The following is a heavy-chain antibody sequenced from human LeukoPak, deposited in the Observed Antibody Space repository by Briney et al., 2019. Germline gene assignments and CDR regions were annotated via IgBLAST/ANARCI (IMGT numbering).Heavy chain of an antibody. J-gene: IGHJ5*02. CDR1: GYTFTSYG. CDR3: VRVRWDYYDSSGYRTNWFDP. D-gene: IGHD3-22*01. CDR2: ISAYNGNT. Sequence: ASVKVSCKASGYTFTSYGISWVRQAPGQGLEWMGWISAYNGNTNYAQKLQGRVTMTTDTSTSTAYMELRSLRSDDTAVYYCVRVRWDYYDSSGYRTNWFDPWGQGTLVTVSS. V-gene: IGHV1-18*01.